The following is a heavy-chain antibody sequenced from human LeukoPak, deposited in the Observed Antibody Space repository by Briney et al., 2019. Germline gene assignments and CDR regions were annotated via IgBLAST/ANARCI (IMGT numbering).Heavy chain of an antibody. CDR1: GYTFTSYY. CDR3: ARDSAQANYYYGMDV. J-gene: IGHJ6*02. Sequence: ASVKVSCKASGYTFTSYYMHWVRQAPGQELEWMGIINPSGGSTSYAQKFQGRVTMTRDTSTSTVYMELSSLRSEDTAVYYCARDSAQANYYYGMDVWGQGTTVTVSS. CDR2: INPSGGST. D-gene: IGHD6-6*01. V-gene: IGHV1-46*01.